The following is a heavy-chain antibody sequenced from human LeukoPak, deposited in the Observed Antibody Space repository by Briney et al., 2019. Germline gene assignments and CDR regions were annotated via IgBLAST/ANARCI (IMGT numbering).Heavy chain of an antibody. CDR2: IYTSGST. Sequence: PSQTLSLTCTVSGGFISSGSYYWSWIRQPAGKGVEWIGRIYTSGSTNYNPSLKSRVTISVDTTKNPFSLKLSSVTALGTAVSYCERGDSGGGSSREQNWVDHWGQGTLVTVSS. CDR3: ERGDSGGGSSREQNWVDH. CDR1: GGFISSGSYY. J-gene: IGHJ5*02. V-gene: IGHV4-61*02. D-gene: IGHD2-15*01.